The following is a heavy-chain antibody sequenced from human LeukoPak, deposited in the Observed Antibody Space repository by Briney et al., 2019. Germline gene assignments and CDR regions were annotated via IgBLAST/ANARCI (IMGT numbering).Heavy chain of an antibody. Sequence: GASVTVSCKASGYTFTTYDIIWVRQATGQGLEWMGWMSPANGDAGYAQDFQGRVTMTRDSATSTAYMELSSLRSEDTAVYYCARGAAPQYYFYMDVWGEGTTVTVSS. V-gene: IGHV1-8*01. CDR1: GYTFTTYD. J-gene: IGHJ6*03. CDR2: MSPANGDA. D-gene: IGHD6-25*01. CDR3: ARGAAPQYYFYMDV.